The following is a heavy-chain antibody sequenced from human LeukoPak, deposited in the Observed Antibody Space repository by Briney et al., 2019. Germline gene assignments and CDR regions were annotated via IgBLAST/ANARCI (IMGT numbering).Heavy chain of an antibody. V-gene: IGHV3-7*01. Sequence: GGSLRLSCTASGFTFSSYWMTWVRQAPGKGLEWVANIKRDGSEKHYVDSVKGRFTISRDNAKNSLYLQMNSLRAEDTAVYYCAGSYSSGSNWFDPWGQGTLVTVSS. D-gene: IGHD6-19*01. J-gene: IGHJ5*02. CDR2: IKRDGSEK. CDR3: AGSYSSGSNWFDP. CDR1: GFTFSSYW.